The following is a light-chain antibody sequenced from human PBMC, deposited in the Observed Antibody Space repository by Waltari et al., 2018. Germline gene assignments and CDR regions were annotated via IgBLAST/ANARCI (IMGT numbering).Light chain of an antibody. V-gene: IGKV3-11*01. J-gene: IGKJ1*01. CDR2: GVS. CDR1: QGVGTS. CDR3: HQRSSWPRT. Sequence: EIVLTQSPGTLSLSPGESATLSCRASQGVGTSVTWYQQKPGQAPRLLIYGVSNRATAIPDRFSGSGSGTDFTLTISSLEPEDFAVYYCHQRSSWPRTFGQGTKLELK.